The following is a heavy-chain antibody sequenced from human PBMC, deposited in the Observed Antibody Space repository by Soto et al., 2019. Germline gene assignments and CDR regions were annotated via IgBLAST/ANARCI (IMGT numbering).Heavy chain of an antibody. CDR3: AILPQSGTYFKYDF. V-gene: IGHV1-69*06. Sequence: QVRLVQSEAEVKKPGSSMRVSCKASGLTFTTYAYNWVRQAPGRGLEWVGGIVGVSVETRYAQQFRDRVAVTADKSTGTTYLDLNRLTSEDTAVYYCAILPQSGTYFKYDFWGQGTVVTVSS. CDR2: IVGVSVET. J-gene: IGHJ4*02. D-gene: IGHD6-25*01. CDR1: GLTFTTYA.